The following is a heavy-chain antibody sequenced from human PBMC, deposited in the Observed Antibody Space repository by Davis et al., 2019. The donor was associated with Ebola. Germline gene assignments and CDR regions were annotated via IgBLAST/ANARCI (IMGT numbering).Heavy chain of an antibody. CDR3: ARGRYSYGYFDY. V-gene: IGHV4-34*01. CDR1: GGSLGGYY. CDR2: IYHSGST. J-gene: IGHJ4*02. Sequence: SETLSLTCAVHGGSLGGYYWAWIRQSPGKGLEWIGTIYHSGSTYYNPSLESRVTISLDTSKNQFSLKLSSVTAADTAVYYCARGRYSYGYFDYWGQGTLVTVSP. D-gene: IGHD5-18*01.